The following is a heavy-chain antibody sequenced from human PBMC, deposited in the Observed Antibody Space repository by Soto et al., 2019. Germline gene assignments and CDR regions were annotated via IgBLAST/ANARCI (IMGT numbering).Heavy chain of an antibody. CDR3: ATIRREVDSSGYYDY. CDR2: FDPEDGET. J-gene: IGHJ4*02. CDR1: GYTLTELS. V-gene: IGHV1-24*01. Sequence: DSVKVSCKVSGYTLTELSMHWVRQAPGKGLEWMGGFDPEDGETIYAQKFQGRVTMTEDTSTDTAYMELSSLRSEDTAVYYCATIRREVDSSGYYDYWGQGTLVTVSS. D-gene: IGHD3-22*01.